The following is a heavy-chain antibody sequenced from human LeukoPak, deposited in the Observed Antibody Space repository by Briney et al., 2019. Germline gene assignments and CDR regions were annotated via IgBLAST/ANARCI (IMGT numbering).Heavy chain of an antibody. D-gene: IGHD6-13*01. V-gene: IGHV3-7*01. CDR2: IKQDGSEK. Sequence: GGSLRLSCAASGFTFSAIWMTWVRQAPGKGPEWVATIKQDGSEKYYVDSVKGRFTIFRDNAKNSVDMQMNSLRAEDTAIYYCTRGGYRSSWFWEDWGQGILVTVSS. CDR1: GFTFSAIW. CDR3: TRGGYRSSWFWED. J-gene: IGHJ4*02.